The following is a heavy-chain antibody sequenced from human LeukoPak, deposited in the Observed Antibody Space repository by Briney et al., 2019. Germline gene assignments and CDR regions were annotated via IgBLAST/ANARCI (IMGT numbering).Heavy chain of an antibody. Sequence: ASVKVSCKASGYTFTSYDINWVRQAPGQGLEWMGGISAYNGNTNYAQKLQGRVTMTTDTSTSTAYMELRSLRSDDTAVYYCARGIGGVDIVATSPWGQGTLVTVSS. V-gene: IGHV1-18*01. CDR1: GYTFTSYD. CDR2: ISAYNGNT. J-gene: IGHJ5*02. D-gene: IGHD5-12*01. CDR3: ARGIGGVDIVATSP.